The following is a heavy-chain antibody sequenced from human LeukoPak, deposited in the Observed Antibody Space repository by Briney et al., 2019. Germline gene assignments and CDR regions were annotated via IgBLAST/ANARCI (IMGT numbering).Heavy chain of an antibody. Sequence: PGGSLRLSCAASGFTFGDYDMHWVRQAPGKGLEWVSLIRADGATTRYTDSVKGRFTISRDNSKDSLYLQMNSLRDEDTAVYYCARVGGATAVTMYFEYWGQGTLVTVTS. D-gene: IGHD1-26*01. J-gene: IGHJ4*02. CDR2: IRADGATT. CDR1: GFTFGDYD. V-gene: IGHV3-43*02. CDR3: ARVGGATAVTMYFEY.